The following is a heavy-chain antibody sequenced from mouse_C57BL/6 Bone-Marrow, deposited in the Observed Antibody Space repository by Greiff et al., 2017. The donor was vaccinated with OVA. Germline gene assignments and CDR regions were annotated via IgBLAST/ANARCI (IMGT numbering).Heavy chain of an antibody. CDR3: ARSRLLRSNYAMDY. CDR1: GYTFTSYG. Sequence: VQRVESGAELARPGASVKLSCKASGYTFTSYGISWVKQRTGQGLEWIGEIYPRSGNTYYNEKFKGKATLTADKSSSTAYMELRSLTSEDSAVYFCARSRLLRSNYAMDYWGQGTSVTVSS. V-gene: IGHV1-81*01. CDR2: IYPRSGNT. J-gene: IGHJ4*01. D-gene: IGHD1-1*01.